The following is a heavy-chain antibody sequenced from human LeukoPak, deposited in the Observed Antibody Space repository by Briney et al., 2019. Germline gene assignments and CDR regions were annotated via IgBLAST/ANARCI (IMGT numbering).Heavy chain of an antibody. D-gene: IGHD3-9*01. CDR1: GFAFSVYA. V-gene: IGHV3-23*01. CDR3: AKFYDILTGYFDY. Sequence: GESLRLSCTASGFAFSVYAMSWVRQSPGKGLEWVSAISGGNGNTYYAYYADSVRGRFTISRDSSKNTLYLQMNSLRAEDTAVYYCAKFYDILTGYFDYWGQGTLVTVSS. CDR2: ISGGNGNTYYA. J-gene: IGHJ4*02.